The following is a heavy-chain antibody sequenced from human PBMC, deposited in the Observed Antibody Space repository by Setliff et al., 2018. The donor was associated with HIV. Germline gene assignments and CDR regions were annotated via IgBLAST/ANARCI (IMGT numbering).Heavy chain of an antibody. CDR3: ARGTVYYYDSSGYYAFDI. D-gene: IGHD3-22*01. CDR1: GFTFNSYV. CDR2: ISGRGDIT. Sequence: PGGSLRLSCAASGFTFNSYVMSWVRRTPGKGLEWVSAISGRGDITYYADSVKGRFTISRDNSKNTLYLQMNSLRAEDTAVYYCARGTVYYYDSSGYYAFDIWGQGTMVTVS. V-gene: IGHV3-23*01. J-gene: IGHJ3*02.